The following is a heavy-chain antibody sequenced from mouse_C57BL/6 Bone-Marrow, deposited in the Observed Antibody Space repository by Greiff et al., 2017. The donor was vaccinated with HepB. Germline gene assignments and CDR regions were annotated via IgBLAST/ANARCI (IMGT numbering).Heavy chain of an antibody. D-gene: IGHD1-1*01. Sequence: QSGAELVRPGASVKMSCKASGYTFASYNMHWVKQTPRQGLEWIGAVYPGNGDTSYNQKFKGKATLTVDKSSSTAYMQLSSLTSEDSAVYFCARSLITTVVATGAMDYWGQGTSVTVSS. CDR2: VYPGNGDT. CDR3: ARSLITTVVATGAMDY. V-gene: IGHV1-12*01. J-gene: IGHJ4*01. CDR1: GYTFASYN.